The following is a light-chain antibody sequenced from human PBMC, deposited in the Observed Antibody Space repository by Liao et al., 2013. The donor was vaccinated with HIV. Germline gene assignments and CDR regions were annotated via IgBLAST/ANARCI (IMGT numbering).Light chain of an antibody. V-gene: IGLV3-21*01. CDR1: NIGSKS. CDR3: QVWDSSSDHYV. CDR2: YNT. Sequence: SYELTQPPSLSVAPGKTATITCEGNNIGSKSVHWYQQKAGQAPVLVIYYNTDWPSGIPERFSGSNSGNTATLTISRVEAGDEADYYCQVWDSSSDHYVFGTGTKVTVL. J-gene: IGLJ1*01.